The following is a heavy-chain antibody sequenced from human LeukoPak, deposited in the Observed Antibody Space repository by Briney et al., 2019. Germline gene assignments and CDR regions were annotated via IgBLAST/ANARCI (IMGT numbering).Heavy chain of an antibody. CDR1: GGSLSSYY. V-gene: IGHV4-59*08. J-gene: IGHJ4*02. D-gene: IGHD1-14*01. CDR3: ARHLNPRYYFDY. CDR2: FYYSGST. Sequence: SETLSLTCTVSGGSLSSYYWSWIRQPPGKGLEWIGYFYYSGSTNYNPSPKSRVTISVDTSKNQFSLKRSSVTAADTAVYYYARHLNPRYYFDYGGEGTLVTVSS.